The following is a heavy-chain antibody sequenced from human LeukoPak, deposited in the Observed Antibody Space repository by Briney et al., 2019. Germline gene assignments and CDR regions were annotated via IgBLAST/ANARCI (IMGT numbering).Heavy chain of an antibody. D-gene: IGHD2-2*01. CDR2: ISYDGSNK. V-gene: IGHV3-30*18. CDR3: AKEHSVVPAAPKYYYYYGMDV. Sequence: GGSLRLSCAASGFTFSSYGMHWVRQAPGKELEWVAVISYDGSNKYYADSVKGRFTISRDNSKNTLYLQMNSLRAEDTAVYYCAKEHSVVPAAPKYYYYYGMDVWGQGTTVTVSS. J-gene: IGHJ6*02. CDR1: GFTFSSYG.